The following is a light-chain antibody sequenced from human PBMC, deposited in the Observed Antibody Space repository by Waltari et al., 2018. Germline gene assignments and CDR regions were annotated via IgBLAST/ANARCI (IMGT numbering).Light chain of an antibody. J-gene: IGKJ2*01. V-gene: IGKV2-28*01. CDR3: MQGLQTPYT. CDR2: LGS. CDR1: QSLLYGNGFNY. Sequence: DIEMTQSQLSLPVTPGEPASISCRASQSLLYGNGFNYVDWYLQKPGQSPQLLIYLGSNRASGVSDRFSGSGSGTDFTLKISRVEAGDVGLYYCMQGLQTPYTFGRGTKLEIK.